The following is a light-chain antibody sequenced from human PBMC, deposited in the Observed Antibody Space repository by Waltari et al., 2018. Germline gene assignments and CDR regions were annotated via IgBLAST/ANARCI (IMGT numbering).Light chain of an antibody. V-gene: IGKV1-5*03. CDR2: EES. Sequence: DIQMTQSPSTLSAAVGDRATITCRASQSISSWLAWYQQKPGNAPKLLIYEESNLQSGVPARFSGSGSGTEFTLTISSLQPDDFATYFCQHYKNYPRTFGQGTKVKIK. J-gene: IGKJ1*01. CDR3: QHYKNYPRT. CDR1: QSISSW.